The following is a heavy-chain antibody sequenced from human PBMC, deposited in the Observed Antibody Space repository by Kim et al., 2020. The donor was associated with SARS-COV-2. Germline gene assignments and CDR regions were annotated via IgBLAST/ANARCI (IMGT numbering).Heavy chain of an antibody. CDR1: GYTFTSYG. V-gene: IGHV1-18*01. CDR2: IRAYNGNT. CDR3: ARDLMYSSSSDFDY. Sequence: ASVKVSCKASGYTFTSYGISWVRQAPGQGLEWMGWIRAYNGNTNYAQKLQGRVTMTTDTSTSTAYMELRSLRSDDTAVYYCARDLMYSSSSDFDYWGQGTLVTVSS. D-gene: IGHD6-6*01. J-gene: IGHJ4*02.